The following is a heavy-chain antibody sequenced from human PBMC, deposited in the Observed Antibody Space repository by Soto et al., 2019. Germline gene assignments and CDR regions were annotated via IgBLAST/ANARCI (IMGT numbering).Heavy chain of an antibody. CDR2: IIPIFGTA. J-gene: IGHJ5*02. CDR1: GGTFSSYA. D-gene: IGHD3-3*01. CDR3: ARVGEYDFWSGYYKGNWFDP. Sequence: VHLVQSGAEVKKPGSSVKVSCKASGGTFSSYAISWVRQSPGQVLEWMGGIIPIFGTANYAQKFQGKVTITANKATRTAYLELSSLRSEDPAVYYCARVGEYDFWSGYYKGNWFDPCGQGTLVTVSS. V-gene: IGHV1-69*06.